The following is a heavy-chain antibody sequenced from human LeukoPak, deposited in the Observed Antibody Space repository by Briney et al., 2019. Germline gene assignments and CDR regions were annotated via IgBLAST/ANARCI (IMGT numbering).Heavy chain of an antibody. CDR3: ARDRVGAIGLPNYYYYGMDV. Sequence: SETLSLTCTVSGGSISSYYWSWIRQPPGKGLEWIGYIYYSGSTNYNPSLKSRVTISVDTSKNQFSLKLSSVTAADTAVYYCARDRVGAIGLPNYYYYGMDVWGQGTTVTVSS. V-gene: IGHV4-59*01. CDR2: IYYSGST. CDR1: GGSISSYY. J-gene: IGHJ6*02. D-gene: IGHD1-26*01.